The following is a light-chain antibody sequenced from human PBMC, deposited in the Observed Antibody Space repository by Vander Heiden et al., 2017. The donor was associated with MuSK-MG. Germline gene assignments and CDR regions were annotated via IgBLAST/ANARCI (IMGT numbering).Light chain of an antibody. V-gene: IGKV1-33*01. Sequence: DIQMTQSPSSLSASVGDRVTTTCQASQDVSRDLSWYQQKPGKAPKLLIYDATYSEKAVLSRLSGSGSSTDFTFTISSLLPEDIATYYCRQDDNPLYTFGHGTKVDIK. CDR3: RQDDNPLYT. J-gene: IGKJ3*01. CDR2: DAT. CDR1: QDVSRD.